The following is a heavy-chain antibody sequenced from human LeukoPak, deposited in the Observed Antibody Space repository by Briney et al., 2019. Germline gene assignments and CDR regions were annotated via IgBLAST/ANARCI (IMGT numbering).Heavy chain of an antibody. D-gene: IGHD3-22*01. J-gene: IGHJ4*02. V-gene: IGHV3-23*01. CDR1: GFTFSSYA. CDR2: ISGSGGST. Sequence: GGSLRLSCAASGFTFSSYAMSWVRQAPWKGLEWVLSISGSGGSTYYADSVKGRFTISRDNSKNTLYLQMNSLRAEDTAVYYCAKPSGYYYDYFDYWGQGTLVTVSS. CDR3: AKPSGYYYDYFDY.